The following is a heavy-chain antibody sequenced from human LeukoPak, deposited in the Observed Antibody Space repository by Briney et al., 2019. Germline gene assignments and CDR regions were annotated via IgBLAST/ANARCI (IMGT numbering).Heavy chain of an antibody. D-gene: IGHD4-11*01. CDR3: AKDAQRGFDYSNSLEH. V-gene: IGHV3-33*06. CDR1: GFTFSHFG. J-gene: IGHJ4*02. Sequence: SGTSLRLSCEASGFTFSHFGMHWVRQAPGKGLEWVAVIWSDATNQYYADSVKGRFTISRDNFRNTVSLQMNSLRAEDTAVYYYAKDAQRGFDYSNSLEHWGQGSLVTVSS. CDR2: IWSDATNQ.